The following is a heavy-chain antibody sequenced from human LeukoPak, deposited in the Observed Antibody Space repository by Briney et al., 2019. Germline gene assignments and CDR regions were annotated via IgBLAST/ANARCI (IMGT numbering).Heavy chain of an antibody. CDR3: ARDGGSGRRFDY. Sequence: GGSLRLSCAASGFTFSSYAMHWVRQAPGEGLEWVAVISYDGSNKYYADSVKSRFTISRDNSKNTLYLQMNSLRAEDTAVYYCARDGGSGRRFDYWGQGTLVTVSS. J-gene: IGHJ4*02. V-gene: IGHV3-30-3*01. D-gene: IGHD2-15*01. CDR1: GFTFSSYA. CDR2: ISYDGSNK.